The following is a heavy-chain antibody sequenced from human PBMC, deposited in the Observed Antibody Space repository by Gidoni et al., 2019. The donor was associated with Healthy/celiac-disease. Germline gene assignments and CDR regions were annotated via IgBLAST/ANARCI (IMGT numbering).Heavy chain of an antibody. Sequence: QLVESGGGLVQPGRSLRLSCPASEFPFCDFAMSWFRQAPGKGLEWVGFIRSKAYGGTTEDAASVKGRFTISRDDSKSIAYLQMNSLKTEDTAVYYCTRDFSSGWPDAFDIWGQGTMVTVSS. D-gene: IGHD6-19*01. CDR3: TRDFSSGWPDAFDI. CDR1: EFPFCDFA. V-gene: IGHV3-49*03. CDR2: IRSKAYGGTT. J-gene: IGHJ3*02.